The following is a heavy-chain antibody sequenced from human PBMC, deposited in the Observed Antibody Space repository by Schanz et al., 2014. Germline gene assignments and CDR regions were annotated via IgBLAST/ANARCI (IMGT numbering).Heavy chain of an antibody. J-gene: IGHJ4*02. V-gene: IGHV3-23*04. CDR2: ISGTGGDAT. CDR3: AKDISDTSGKDDY. CDR1: GFSFGTYA. D-gene: IGHD3-22*01. Sequence: EVQLVESGGGLVQPGGSLRLSCAASGFSFGTYAMSWVRQAPGKGLLWVSSISGTGGDATYYADSVKGRFTISRDNSKNTLFLQMNSLRVEDSAIYYCAKDISDTSGKDDYWGQGTLVTGSS.